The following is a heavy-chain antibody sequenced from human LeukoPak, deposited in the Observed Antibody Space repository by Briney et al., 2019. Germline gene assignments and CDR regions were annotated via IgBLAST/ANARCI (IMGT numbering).Heavy chain of an antibody. CDR3: AKSAQDYYGSGSYYYPYYDYFIDV. CDR1: GYTFTSYY. Sequence: RASVKVSCKASGYTFTSYYMHWVRQAPGQGLEWMGIINPSGGSTSYAQKFQGRVTMTRDMSTSTVYMELSSLRAEDSAVYYCAKSAQDYYGSGSYYYPYYDYFIDVWGKGTTVTVSS. CDR2: INPSGGST. V-gene: IGHV1-46*01. D-gene: IGHD3-10*01. J-gene: IGHJ6*03.